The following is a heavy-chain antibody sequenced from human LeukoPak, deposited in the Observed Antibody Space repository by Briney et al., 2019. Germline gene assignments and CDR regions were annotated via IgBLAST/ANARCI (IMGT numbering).Heavy chain of an antibody. CDR1: GFTFSSYS. Sequence: GGSLRLSCAASGFTFSSYSMNWVRQAPGKGLEWVSSISSSSSYIYYADSVKGRFTISRDNAKNSLYLQINSLRAEDTAVYYCARTKVRGVMNYWGQGTLVTVSS. V-gene: IGHV3-21*01. CDR2: ISSSSSYI. J-gene: IGHJ4*02. CDR3: ARTKVRGVMNY. D-gene: IGHD3-10*01.